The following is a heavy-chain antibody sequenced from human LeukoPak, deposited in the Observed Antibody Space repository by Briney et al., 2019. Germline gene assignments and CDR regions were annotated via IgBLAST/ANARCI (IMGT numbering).Heavy chain of an antibody. Sequence: SVKVYCKASGGTFSSYAISWVRQAPGQGLEWMGGIIPIFGTANYAQKFQGRVTITADESTSTAYMELSSLRSEDTAVYYCARTIVVVPAAMRVRWFDPWGQGTLVTVSS. CDR1: GGTFSSYA. D-gene: IGHD2-2*01. CDR3: ARTIVVVPAAMRVRWFDP. CDR2: IIPIFGTA. V-gene: IGHV1-69*13. J-gene: IGHJ5*02.